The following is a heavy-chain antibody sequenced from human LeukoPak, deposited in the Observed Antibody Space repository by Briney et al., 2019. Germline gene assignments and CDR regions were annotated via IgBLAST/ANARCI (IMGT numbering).Heavy chain of an antibody. CDR3: AKKMDPFDY. Sequence: PGGSLRLSCAASTFTFSDYHMSWIRQAPGKGLEWISYISNSGSTIYYADSVKGRFTISRDNAKNSLYLQTNSLRAEDTAVYYCAKKMDPFDYWGQGTLVTVSS. V-gene: IGHV3-11*01. CDR2: ISNSGSTI. J-gene: IGHJ4*02. D-gene: IGHD5-24*01. CDR1: TFTFSDYH.